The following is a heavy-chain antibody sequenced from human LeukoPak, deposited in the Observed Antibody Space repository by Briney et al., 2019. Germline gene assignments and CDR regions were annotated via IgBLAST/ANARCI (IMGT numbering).Heavy chain of an antibody. D-gene: IGHD6-19*01. V-gene: IGHV1-46*01. CDR1: GYTFTNYN. CDR3: ARDIVGAGTINSYYYGMDV. J-gene: IGHJ6*02. CDR2: INPSGGST. Sequence: ASVKVSCKASGYTFTNYNMHWVRQAPGQGLEWMGIINPSGGSTSYAQKFQGRVTMTRDTSTSTVYMELSSLRSEDTAVYYCARDIVGAGTINSYYYGMDVWGQGITVTVSS.